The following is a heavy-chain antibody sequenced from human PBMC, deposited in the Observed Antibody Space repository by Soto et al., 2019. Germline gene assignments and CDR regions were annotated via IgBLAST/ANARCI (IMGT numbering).Heavy chain of an antibody. CDR3: ARDDHIVVVPTSLGAMDV. CDR1: GGSISSNKW. J-gene: IGHJ6*02. Sequence: SETLSLTCAVYGGSISSNKWCSWVRQPPGKGLEWIGEIYHSGSTNYSPSLKSRVTISLDKSKNQFSLKLTSVTAADSAVYYCARDDHIVVVPTSLGAMDVWGQGTTVTVSS. D-gene: IGHD2-2*01. V-gene: IGHV4-4*02. CDR2: IYHSGST.